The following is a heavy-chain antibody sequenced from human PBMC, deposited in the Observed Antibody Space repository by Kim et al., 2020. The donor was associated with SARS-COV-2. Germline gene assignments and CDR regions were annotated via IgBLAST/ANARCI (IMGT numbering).Heavy chain of an antibody. CDR3: ARGPTWGRPSRGMDV. V-gene: IGHV1-18*01. D-gene: IGHD1-26*01. J-gene: IGHJ6*02. Sequence: QKLQGRVTMTTDTSTSTAYMELRSLRSDDTAVYYCARGPTWGRPSRGMDVWGQGTTVTVSS.